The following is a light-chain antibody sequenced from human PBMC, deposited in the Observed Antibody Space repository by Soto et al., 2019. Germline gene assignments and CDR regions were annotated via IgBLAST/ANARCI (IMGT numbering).Light chain of an antibody. V-gene: IGLV2-14*03. CDR3: SSFTSAITAV. CDR1: SSDVGGYHY. Sequence: QSALTQPASVSGSPGQSITISCTGTSSDVGGYHYVSWYQQHPGKAPKLLISDVSDRPSGVSNRFSGSKSDNTASLTISGLQAEDEADYYCSSFTSAITAVFGGGTKLTVL. J-gene: IGLJ3*02. CDR2: DVS.